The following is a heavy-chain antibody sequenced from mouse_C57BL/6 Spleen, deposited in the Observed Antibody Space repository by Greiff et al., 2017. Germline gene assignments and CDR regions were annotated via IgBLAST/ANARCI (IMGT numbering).Heavy chain of an antibody. CDR2: ISYDGSN. CDR3: ARDSGSFAY. Sequence: EVQLQESGPGLVKPSQSLSLTCSVTGYSITSGYYWNWIRQFPGNKLEWMGYISYDGSNNYNPSLKNRISITRDPSKNQFFLKMSSVNTEDTATCYSARDSGSFAYWGQGTLVTVSA. J-gene: IGHJ3*01. V-gene: IGHV3-6*01. CDR1: GYSITSGYY.